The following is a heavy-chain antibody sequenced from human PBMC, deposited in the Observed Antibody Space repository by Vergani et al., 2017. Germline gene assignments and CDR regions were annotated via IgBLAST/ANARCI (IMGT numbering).Heavy chain of an antibody. J-gene: IGHJ4*02. D-gene: IGHD5-24*01. Sequence: QVQLVQSGAEVKKPGASVKVSCKASGYTFTSYDINWVRQATGQGLEWMGWMNPNSGNTGYAQKFQGRVTMTRNTSISTAYMELSSLRSDDTAVYYCARDISSRDGYNNFDYWGQGTLVTVSS. CDR1: GYTFTSYD. CDR3: ARDISSRDGYNNFDY. V-gene: IGHV1-8*01. CDR2: MNPNSGNT.